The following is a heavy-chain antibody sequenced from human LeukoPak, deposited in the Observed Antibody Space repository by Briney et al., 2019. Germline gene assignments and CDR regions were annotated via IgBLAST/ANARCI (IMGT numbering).Heavy chain of an antibody. D-gene: IGHD3-16*01. CDR2: ISSSSYI. J-gene: IGHJ3*02. CDR1: GFTFSSYS. V-gene: IGHV3-21*01. CDR3: ARFGTDRDAFDI. Sequence: GGSLRLSCAASGFTFSSYSMNWVRQAPGKGLEWVSSISSSSYIYYADSVKGRFTISRDNAKNSLYLQMNSLRAEDTAVYYCARFGTDRDAFDIWGQGTMVTVSS.